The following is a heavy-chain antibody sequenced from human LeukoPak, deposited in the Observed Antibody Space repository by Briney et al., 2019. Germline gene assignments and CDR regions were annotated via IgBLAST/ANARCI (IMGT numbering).Heavy chain of an antibody. V-gene: IGHV3-74*01. CDR1: GFTFSSHW. Sequence: GGSLTLSCAASGFTFSSHWMHWVRQAPGKGLVWVSHINTDGSSTSYADSVKGRFTISRDNAKNTLYLQMNSLRAEDTAVYYCARAGRTGFDYWGQGTLVTVSS. CDR2: INTDGSST. CDR3: ARAGRTGFDY. J-gene: IGHJ4*02. D-gene: IGHD3/OR15-3a*01.